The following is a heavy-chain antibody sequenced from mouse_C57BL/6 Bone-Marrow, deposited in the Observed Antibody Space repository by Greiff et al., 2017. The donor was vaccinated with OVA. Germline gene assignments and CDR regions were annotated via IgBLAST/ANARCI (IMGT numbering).Heavy chain of an antibody. D-gene: IGHD1-1*01. Sequence: QVQLQQPGAELVKPGASVKMSCKASGYTFTSYWITWVKQRPGQGLEWIGDIYPGSGSTNYNEKFKSKATLTVDTSSSTAYMQLSSLTSEDSAVYYCARIPYGSSYKAMDYWGQGTSVTVSS. J-gene: IGHJ4*01. V-gene: IGHV1-55*01. CDR2: IYPGSGST. CDR3: ARIPYGSSYKAMDY. CDR1: GYTFTSYW.